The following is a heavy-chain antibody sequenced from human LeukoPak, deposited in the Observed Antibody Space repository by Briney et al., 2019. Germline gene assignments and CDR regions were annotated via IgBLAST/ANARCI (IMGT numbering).Heavy chain of an antibody. CDR3: ARDYWNYFDY. CDR2: INPDGRNE. D-gene: IGHD1-1*01. Sequence: GGSLRLSCAASGFTFSSYAMSWVRQAPGKGLEWVATINPDGRNEYYLDSMRGRFTISRDNAKNSLYLQLDSLRAEDTAVYYCARDYWNYFDYWGQGTLVTVST. CDR1: GFTFSSYA. J-gene: IGHJ4*01. V-gene: IGHV3-7*01.